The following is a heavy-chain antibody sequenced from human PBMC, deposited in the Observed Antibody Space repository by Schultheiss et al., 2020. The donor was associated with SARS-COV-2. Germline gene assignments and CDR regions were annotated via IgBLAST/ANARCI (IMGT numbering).Heavy chain of an antibody. CDR3: ARDPHGIDV. Sequence: GGSLRLSCAASGFTFSSYSMNWVRQAPGKGLEWVSSISSSSSYIYYADSVRGRFTISRDNARNSLYLQMNTLRVEDTAVYYCARDPHGIDVWGQGTTVTVSS. J-gene: IGHJ6*02. CDR2: ISSSSSYI. V-gene: IGHV3-21*01. CDR1: GFTFSSYS.